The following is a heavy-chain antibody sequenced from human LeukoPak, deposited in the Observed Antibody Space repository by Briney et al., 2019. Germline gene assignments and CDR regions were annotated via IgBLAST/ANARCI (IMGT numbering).Heavy chain of an antibody. CDR1: GFTFSDYY. CDR2: ISSSSSYT. D-gene: IGHD4-17*01. Sequence: PGGSLRLSCAASGFTFSDYYMSWIRQAPGKGLEWVSYISSSSSYTNCADSVKGRFTISRDNAKNSLYLQMNSLRAEDTAVYYCARDRTVTTREGAFDIWGQGTMVTVSS. CDR3: ARDRTVTTREGAFDI. V-gene: IGHV3-11*06. J-gene: IGHJ3*02.